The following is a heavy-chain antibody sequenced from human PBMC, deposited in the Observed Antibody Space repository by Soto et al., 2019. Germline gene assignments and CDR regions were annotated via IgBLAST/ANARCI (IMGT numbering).Heavy chain of an antibody. CDR3: VRHAQWIIRAY. J-gene: IGHJ4*02. CDR2: IYHSGST. Sequence: SETLSLTCAVSGGSISSGGYSWSWIRQPPGKGLEWIGYIYHSGSTYYNPSLKSRVTISVDRSKNQFSLKLSSVTAADTAVDYCVRHAQWIIRAYWGQGSLVTVSS. CDR1: GGSISSGGYS. V-gene: IGHV4-30-2*01. D-gene: IGHD5-12*01.